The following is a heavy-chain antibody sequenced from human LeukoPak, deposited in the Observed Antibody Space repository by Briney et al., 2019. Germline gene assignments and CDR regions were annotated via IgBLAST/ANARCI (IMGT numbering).Heavy chain of an antibody. CDR2: VIPIFGTA. J-gene: IGHJ3*02. V-gene: IGHV1-69*13. CDR3: ARDRGDIVVVRGAFDI. Sequence: SVKVSCKASGGTFSSYAISWMRQAPGQGLEWMGGVIPIFGTANYAQKFQGRVTITADESTSTAYMELSSLRSEDTAVYYCARDRGDIVVVRGAFDIWGQGTMVTVSS. CDR1: GGTFSSYA. D-gene: IGHD2-2*01.